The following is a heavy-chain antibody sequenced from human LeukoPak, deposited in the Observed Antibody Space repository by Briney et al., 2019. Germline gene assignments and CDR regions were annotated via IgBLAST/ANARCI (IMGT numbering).Heavy chain of an antibody. J-gene: IGHJ4*02. V-gene: IGHV4-39*07. Sequence: SETLSLTCTVSGGSISSSSYYWSWIRQPPGKGLEWIGEINHSGSTNYNPSLKSRVTISVDTSKNQFSLKLSSVTAADTAVYYCASPDYGDYGSFSYWGQGTLVTVSS. CDR3: ASPDYGDYGSFSY. CDR2: INHSGST. D-gene: IGHD4-17*01. CDR1: GGSISSSSYY.